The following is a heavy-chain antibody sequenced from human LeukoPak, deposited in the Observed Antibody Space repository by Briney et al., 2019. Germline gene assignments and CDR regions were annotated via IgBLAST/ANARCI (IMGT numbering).Heavy chain of an antibody. D-gene: IGHD5-12*01. CDR3: ARAWLRRKYYYYMDV. CDR1: GITVSNYG. Sequence: PGGSLRLSCAVSGITVSNYGMSWVRQAPGKGLEWVAGISGSGGSTNYADSVKGRFTLSRDNPRNTLYLQMNSLRAEDTAVYYCARAWLRRKYYYYMDVWGKGTPVTVSS. CDR2: ISGSGGST. V-gene: IGHV3-23*01. J-gene: IGHJ6*03.